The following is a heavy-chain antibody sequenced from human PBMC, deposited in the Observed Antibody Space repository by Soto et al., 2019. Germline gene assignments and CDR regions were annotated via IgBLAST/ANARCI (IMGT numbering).Heavy chain of an antibody. CDR2: INANSGGT. CDR3: ARPIAAGGPPEVAY. CDR1: GYTFTGYY. Sequence: ASVKVSCKASGYTFTGYYIHWVRQAPGQGLEWMGWINANSGGTNYAQKFQGRVTMTRDTSISTAYMELGRLRSDDTAVYYCARPIAAGGPPEVAYWGQGTLVTVSS. D-gene: IGHD6-13*01. J-gene: IGHJ4*02. V-gene: IGHV1-2*02.